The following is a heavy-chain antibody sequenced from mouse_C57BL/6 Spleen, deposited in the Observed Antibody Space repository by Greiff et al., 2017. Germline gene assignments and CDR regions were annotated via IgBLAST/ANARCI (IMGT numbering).Heavy chain of an antibody. J-gene: IGHJ2*01. D-gene: IGHD2-4*01. Sequence: QVQLQQPGAELVKPGASVKMSCKASGYTFTSYWITWVKQRPGQGLEWIGDIYPGSGSTNYNEKFKSKATLTVDTSSSTAYMQLSSLTSEDSAVYYCARSGDRLRRFDCWGQGTTLTVAS. CDR1: GYTFTSYW. CDR2: IYPGSGST. V-gene: IGHV1-55*01. CDR3: ARSGDRLRRFDC.